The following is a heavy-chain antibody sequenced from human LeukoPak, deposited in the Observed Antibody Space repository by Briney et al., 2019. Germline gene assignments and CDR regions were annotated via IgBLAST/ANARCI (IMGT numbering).Heavy chain of an antibody. Sequence: GGSLRLSCAASGFPFSSYAMSWVRQAPGKGLEWVSAISSSGGSTNYADSVKGRFTISRDNAKNSLYLQMNSLRAEDTAVYYCARSRGGYWGQGTLVTVSS. V-gene: IGHV3-23*01. J-gene: IGHJ4*02. CDR3: ARSRGGY. CDR1: GFPFSSYA. D-gene: IGHD3-16*01. CDR2: ISSSGGST.